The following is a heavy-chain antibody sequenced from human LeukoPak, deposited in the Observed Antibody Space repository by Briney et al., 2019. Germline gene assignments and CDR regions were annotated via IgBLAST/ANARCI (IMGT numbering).Heavy chain of an antibody. Sequence: GSLRLSCAASGFTVSSNYRSWVRQAPGKGLEWVSVIYSGGSTYYADSVKGRFTISRDNSKNTLYLQMNSLRAEDTAVYYCARHSGYSSGWDAYYFDYWGQGTLVTVSS. J-gene: IGHJ4*02. D-gene: IGHD6-19*01. CDR2: IYSGGST. V-gene: IGHV3-53*01. CDR3: ARHSGYSSGWDAYYFDY. CDR1: GFTVSSNY.